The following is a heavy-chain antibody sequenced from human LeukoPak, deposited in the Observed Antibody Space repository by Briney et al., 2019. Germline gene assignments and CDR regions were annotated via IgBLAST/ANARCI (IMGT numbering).Heavy chain of an antibody. CDR3: VPYYYDSSGLPGGY. Sequence: GGSLRLSCVASGFTFSSYSMNWVRQAPGKGLEWVSSISSRSSYIYHADSVKGRFTISRDNAKNSLYLQMNSLKAEDTAVYYCVPYYYDSSGLPGGYWGRGTLVTVSS. V-gene: IGHV3-21*01. CDR1: GFTFSSYS. D-gene: IGHD3-22*01. CDR2: ISSRSSYI. J-gene: IGHJ4*02.